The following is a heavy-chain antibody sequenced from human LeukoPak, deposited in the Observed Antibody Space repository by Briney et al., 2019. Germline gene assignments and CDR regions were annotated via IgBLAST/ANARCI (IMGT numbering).Heavy chain of an antibody. D-gene: IGHD3-22*01. CDR2: IWYDGNNK. V-gene: IGHV3-33*06. Sequence: QPGGSLRLSCAASGFTFSSYGMHWVRQAPGKGLEWVAVIWYDGNNKYYADSVKGRFTISRDNSKNTLYLQMNSLRAEDTAVYYCAKKYSYDSSGYHDAFDIWGQGTMVTVSS. J-gene: IGHJ3*02. CDR1: GFTFSSYG. CDR3: AKKYSYDSSGYHDAFDI.